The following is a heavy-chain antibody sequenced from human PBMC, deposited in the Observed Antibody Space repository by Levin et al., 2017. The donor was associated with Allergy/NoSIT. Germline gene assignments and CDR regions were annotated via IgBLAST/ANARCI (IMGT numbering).Heavy chain of an antibody. Sequence: PGGSLRLSCAASGFTFTIYAMSWVRQAPGKGLEWVSFISSGGDSTNYADSVKGRFTISRDNYRNTLYLQMNSLRAEDTAVYYCVKDSVVGTTSYWGQGTLVTVSS. V-gene: IGHV3-23*01. CDR3: VKDSVVGTTSY. CDR2: ISSGGDST. D-gene: IGHD1-26*01. J-gene: IGHJ4*02. CDR1: GFTFTIYA.